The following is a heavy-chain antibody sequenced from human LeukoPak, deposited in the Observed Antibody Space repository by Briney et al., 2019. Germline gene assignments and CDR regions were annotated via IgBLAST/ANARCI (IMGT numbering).Heavy chain of an antibody. V-gene: IGHV3-15*01. Sequence: GGSLRLSCAASGFTFSNAWMTWVRQAPGRGLEWVGRIKRKTDGGTTDYAAPVKGRFTISRDDSKNTLYLQMNSLKTEDTAVYYCSTVRYCATDVCYTPFDYWGQGTLVTVSS. D-gene: IGHD2-8*01. CDR1: GFTFSNAW. CDR3: STVRYCATDVCYTPFDY. J-gene: IGHJ4*02. CDR2: IKRKTDGGTT.